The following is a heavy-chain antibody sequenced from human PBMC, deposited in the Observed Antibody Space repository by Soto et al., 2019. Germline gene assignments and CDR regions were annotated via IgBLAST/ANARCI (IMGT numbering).Heavy chain of an antibody. J-gene: IGHJ6*02. Sequence: ASVKVSCKASGYTFTSYGISWVRQAPGQGLEWMGWISAYNGNTNYAQKLQGRVTMTTDTSTSTAYMELRSLRSDDTAVYYCARDGSSWYLGYYYYGMDVWGQGTTVTVSS. D-gene: IGHD6-13*01. V-gene: IGHV1-18*01. CDR3: ARDGSSWYLGYYYYGMDV. CDR1: GYTFTSYG. CDR2: ISAYNGNT.